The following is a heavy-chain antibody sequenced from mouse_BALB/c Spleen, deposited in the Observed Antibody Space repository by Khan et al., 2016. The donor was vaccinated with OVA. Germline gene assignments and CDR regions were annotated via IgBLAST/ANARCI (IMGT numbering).Heavy chain of an antibody. J-gene: IGHJ2*01. CDR1: GYTFSNYW. CDR3: ARDRMDY. Sequence: QVQLKESGAELAKPGASVKMSCKASGYTFSNYWIHWVKQRPGKGLEWIGYINPRSGYTYYNQTFTDKATLTTDKSSSTAYMQLSILTSEDSAVYYCARDRMDYWGQGTTLTVSS. CDR2: INPRSGYT. V-gene: IGHV1-7*01.